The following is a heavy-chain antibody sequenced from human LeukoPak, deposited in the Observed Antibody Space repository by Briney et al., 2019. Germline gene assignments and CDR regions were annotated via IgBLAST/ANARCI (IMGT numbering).Heavy chain of an antibody. Sequence: SETLSLTCAVYGGSFSGYYWSWIRQPPGKGLEWIGEINHSGSTNYNPSLKGRVTISVDTSKNQFSLKLSSVTAADTAVYYCASTPTYCSSTSCLYYYYMDVWGKGTTVTVSS. CDR1: GGSFSGYY. D-gene: IGHD2-2*01. J-gene: IGHJ6*03. CDR3: ASTPTYCSSTSCLYYYYMDV. V-gene: IGHV4-34*01. CDR2: INHSGST.